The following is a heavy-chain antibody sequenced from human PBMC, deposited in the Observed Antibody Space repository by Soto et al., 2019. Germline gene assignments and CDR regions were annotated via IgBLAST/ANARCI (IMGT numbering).Heavy chain of an antibody. V-gene: IGHV3-53*01. CDR1: GFTVSSNY. CDR3: ARIGREGYKFDY. CDR2: IYSGGST. D-gene: IGHD2-15*01. Sequence: EVQLVESGGGLIQPGGSLRLSCAASGFTVSSNYMSWVRQAPGKGLEWVSVIYSGGSTYYADSVKGRFTISRDNAKNSLFLEMNSLRAEDTAVYYCARIGREGYKFDYWGQGTLVTVSS. J-gene: IGHJ4*02.